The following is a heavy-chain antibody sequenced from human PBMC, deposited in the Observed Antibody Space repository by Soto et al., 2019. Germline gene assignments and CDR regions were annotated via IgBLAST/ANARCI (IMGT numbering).Heavy chain of an antibody. CDR1: GFTFTNYA. CDR3: AKGSIVAVTVIRPDDAFDI. Sequence: GGSLRLSCAASGFTFTNYAMNWVRQAPGKGLEWVSGISGGGGSTYYADSVKGRFTISRDTSKNTLYLQMNSLRADDTAVYYCAKGSIVAVTVIRPDDAFDIWGQGTMVTVSS. V-gene: IGHV3-23*01. J-gene: IGHJ3*02. D-gene: IGHD2-21*02. CDR2: ISGGGGST.